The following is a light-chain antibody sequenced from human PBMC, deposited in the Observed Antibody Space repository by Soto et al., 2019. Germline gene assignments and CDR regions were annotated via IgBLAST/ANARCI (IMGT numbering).Light chain of an antibody. Sequence: EIVLTQSPGTLSLSPGERATISCRASQSVSSSYLAWYQQKPGQAPRLLIYGASSRATGIPDRFSGSGSGTDVTLTISRLESEDFAVYYCQQYGSSPRTFGQGTKLEIK. CDR2: GAS. CDR1: QSVSSSY. V-gene: IGKV3-20*01. J-gene: IGKJ2*01. CDR3: QQYGSSPRT.